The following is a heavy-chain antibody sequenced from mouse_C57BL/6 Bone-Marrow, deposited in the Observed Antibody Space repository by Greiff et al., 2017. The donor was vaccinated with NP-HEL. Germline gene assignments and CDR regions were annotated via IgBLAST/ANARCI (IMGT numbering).Heavy chain of an antibody. CDR1: GYTFTSYW. CDR2: INPSNGGT. CDR3: ARRSYYYGSSYWYFDV. D-gene: IGHD1-1*01. J-gene: IGHJ1*03. Sequence: QVQLQQPGTELVKPGASVKLSCKASGYTFTSYWMHWVKQRPGQGLEWIGNINPSNGGTNYNEKFKSKATLTVAKSSSTAYMQLSSLTSEDSAVYYCARRSYYYGSSYWYFDVWGTGTTVTVSS. V-gene: IGHV1-53*01.